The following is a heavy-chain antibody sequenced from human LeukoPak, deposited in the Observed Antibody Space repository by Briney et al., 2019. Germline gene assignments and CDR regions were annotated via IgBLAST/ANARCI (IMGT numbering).Heavy chain of an antibody. V-gene: IGHV3-30*18. CDR2: ISYDGSNK. Sequence: GGSLRLSCAASRFTFSSYGMHWVRQAPGKGLEWVAVISYDGSNKYYADSVKGRFTISRDNSKNTLYLQMNSLRAEDTAVYYCAKHGLAAAGTGEIAFDIWGQGTMVTVSS. CDR3: AKHGLAAAGTGEIAFDI. CDR1: RFTFSSYG. J-gene: IGHJ3*02. D-gene: IGHD6-13*01.